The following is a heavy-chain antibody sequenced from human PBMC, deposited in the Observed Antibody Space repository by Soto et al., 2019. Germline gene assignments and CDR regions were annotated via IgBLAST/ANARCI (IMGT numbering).Heavy chain of an antibody. D-gene: IGHD6-19*01. J-gene: IGHJ4*02. CDR3: AKGGRQWLVTSDFNY. CDR1: GFTFSDYA. CDR2: VSHDGRNT. Sequence: VQLVESGGGVVQPGRSLRLSCAASGFTFSDYAMHWVRQAPGKGLEWVAVVSHDGRNTNYADSVKGRFTISRDSSKNTISLEMTSLGAKETAVYYCAKGGRQWLVTSDFNYWGQGARVTVSS. V-gene: IGHV3-30*18.